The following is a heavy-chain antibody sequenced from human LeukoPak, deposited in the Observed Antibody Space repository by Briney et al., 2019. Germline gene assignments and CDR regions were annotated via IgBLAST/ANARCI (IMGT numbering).Heavy chain of an antibody. Sequence: ASVKVSCKASGYTFTSYFLHWVRQAPGQGLECMGVINPSGGYTTYAQKLQGRVTMTTDTSTSTAYMELRSLRSDDTAVYYCASHTSGYRRGVLGYWGQGTLVTVSS. V-gene: IGHV1-46*01. CDR2: INPSGGYT. CDR3: ASHTSGYRRGVLGY. D-gene: IGHD5-18*01. CDR1: GYTFTSYF. J-gene: IGHJ4*02.